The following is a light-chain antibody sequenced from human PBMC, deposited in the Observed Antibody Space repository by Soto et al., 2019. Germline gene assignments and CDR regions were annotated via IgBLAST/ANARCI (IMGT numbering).Light chain of an antibody. CDR3: QQYGSSPYT. CDR1: QSVSSSY. Sequence: XGEXATLSCRASQSVSSSYLAWYQQKPGQAPRLLIYAASSRATGIPDRFSASGSGTDFTLTISRLEPEDFAVYYCQQYGSSPYTFGQGTKLEIK. CDR2: AAS. J-gene: IGKJ2*01. V-gene: IGKV3-20*01.